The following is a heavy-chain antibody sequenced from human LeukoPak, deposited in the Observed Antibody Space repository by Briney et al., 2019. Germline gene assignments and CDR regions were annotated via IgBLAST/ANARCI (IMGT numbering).Heavy chain of an antibody. CDR3: ARDRLVRRLRWGLIGAFDI. Sequence: ASVKVSCKASGYTFTGYYMHWVRQAPGQGLEWMGRINPNSGGTNYAQKFQGRVTMTRDTSISTANMELSRLRSDDTAVYYCARDRLVRRLRWGLIGAFDIWGQGTMVTVSS. CDR2: INPNSGGT. J-gene: IGHJ3*02. V-gene: IGHV1-2*06. D-gene: IGHD4-23*01. CDR1: GYTFTGYY.